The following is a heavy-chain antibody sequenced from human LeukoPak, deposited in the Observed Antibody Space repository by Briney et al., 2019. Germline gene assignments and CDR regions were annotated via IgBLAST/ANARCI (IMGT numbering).Heavy chain of an antibody. Sequence: VASVKVSCKASGYTFTSYYMHWVRQAPGQGLEWMGIINPSGGSTSYAQKFQGRVTITADESTSTAYMELSSLRSEDTAVYYCARVVRSSSAGRWFDPWGQGTLVTVSS. V-gene: IGHV1-46*01. CDR2: INPSGGST. J-gene: IGHJ5*02. CDR3: ARVVRSSSAGRWFDP. D-gene: IGHD6-6*01. CDR1: GYTFTSYY.